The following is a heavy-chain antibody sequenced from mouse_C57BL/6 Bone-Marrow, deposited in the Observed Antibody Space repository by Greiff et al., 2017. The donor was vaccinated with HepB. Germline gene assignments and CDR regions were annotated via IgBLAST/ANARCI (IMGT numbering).Heavy chain of an antibody. V-gene: IGHV5-6*01. J-gene: IGHJ1*03. Sequence: EVQGVESGGDLVKPGGSLKLSCAASGFTFSSYGMSWVRQTPDKRLEWVATISSGGSYTYYTDSVKGRFTISRDNAKNTLYLQMSSLKSEDTAMYYCARRGYGSSHWYFDVWAQGPRSPSPQ. D-gene: IGHD1-1*01. CDR2: ISSGGSYT. CDR3: ARRGYGSSHWYFDV. CDR1: GFTFSSYG.